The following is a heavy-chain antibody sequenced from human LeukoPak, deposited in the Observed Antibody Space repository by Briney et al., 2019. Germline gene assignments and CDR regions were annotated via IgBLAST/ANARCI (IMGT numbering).Heavy chain of an antibody. J-gene: IGHJ4*02. Sequence: SETLSLTCTVSGGSISSSSYYWGWIRQPPGKGLEWIGSIYYSGSTYYNPSLKSRVTISVDTSKNQFSLKLSSVTAADTAVYYCARHDTMIVVVDYRGQGTLVTVSS. V-gene: IGHV4-39*01. D-gene: IGHD3-22*01. CDR1: GGSISSSSYY. CDR2: IYYSGST. CDR3: ARHDTMIVVVDY.